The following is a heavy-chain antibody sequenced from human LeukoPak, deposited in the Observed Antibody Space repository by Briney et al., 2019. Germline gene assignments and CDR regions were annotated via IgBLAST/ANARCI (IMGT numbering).Heavy chain of an antibody. D-gene: IGHD1-26*01. V-gene: IGHV3-33*06. CDR1: GFTFSSYG. CDR3: AKDGLDSGSYSEGYFDY. J-gene: IGHJ4*02. Sequence: PGRSLRLSCAASGFTFSSYGMHWVRQAPGKGLEWVAVIWYDGSNKYYADSVKGRFTTSRDNSKNTLYLQMNSLRAEDTAVYYCAKDGLDSGSYSEGYFDYWGQGTLVTVSS. CDR2: IWYDGSNK.